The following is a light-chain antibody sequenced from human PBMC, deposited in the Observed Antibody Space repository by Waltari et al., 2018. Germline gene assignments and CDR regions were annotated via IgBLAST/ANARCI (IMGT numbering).Light chain of an antibody. V-gene: IGLV2-14*01. CDR2: EVS. CDR3: SSYTSSSTWV. Sequence: QSALTQPASVSGSPGQSINISFTGTSSDVGGYNYVSWYQQHPGKAPKLLIYEVSNRPSGVFTRFSGSKSGNTAFLTISGLKAEAEAVYYCSSYTSSSTWVFGGGNKLTVL. J-gene: IGLJ3*02. CDR1: SSDVGGYNY.